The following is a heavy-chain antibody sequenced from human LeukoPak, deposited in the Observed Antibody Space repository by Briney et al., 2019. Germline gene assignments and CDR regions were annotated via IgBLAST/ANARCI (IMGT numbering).Heavy chain of an antibody. CDR2: ITSSSSYI. D-gene: IGHD3-10*01. CDR1: GFTFSTYN. J-gene: IGHJ6*03. CDR3: ARELMVRGVYMDV. Sequence: PGGSLRLSCAASGFTFSTYNMNWVRQAPGKGLEWVSSITSSSSYIYYADSVKGRFTISRDNAKNSLYLQMNSLRAEDTAVYYCARELMVRGVYMDVWGKGTTVTISS. V-gene: IGHV3-21*01.